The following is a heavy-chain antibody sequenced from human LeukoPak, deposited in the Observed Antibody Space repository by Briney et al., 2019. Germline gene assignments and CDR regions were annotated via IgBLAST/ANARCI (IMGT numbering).Heavy chain of an antibody. CDR1: GFTFSDYY. D-gene: IGHD4-17*01. J-gene: IGHJ5*02. V-gene: IGHV3-11*04. CDR2: TSSSGNTI. CDR3: ARDRATVTNNWFDP. Sequence: GGSLRLSCAASGFTFSDYYMSWIRQAPGKGLEWVSYTSSSGNTIYSADSVKGRFTISRDNAKNSLYLQMNSLRAEDTAVYYCARDRATVTNNWFDPWGQGTLVTVSS.